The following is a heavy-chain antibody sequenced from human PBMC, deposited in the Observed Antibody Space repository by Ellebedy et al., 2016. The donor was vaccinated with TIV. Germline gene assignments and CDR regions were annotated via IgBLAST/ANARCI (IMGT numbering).Heavy chain of an antibody. CDR2: IDPSVGAT. CDR3: ATYGSGTYASFDY. J-gene: IGHJ4*02. V-gene: IGHV1-46*01. Sequence: ASVKVSCKASGYRFTKFYMHRMRQAPGQGPEWMGVIDPSVGATTYAQKFQERVAMTRDMSTSTVHMELSSLRSEDTAIYYCATYGSGTYASFDYWGQGTLVTVSS. D-gene: IGHD3-10*01. CDR1: GYRFTKFY.